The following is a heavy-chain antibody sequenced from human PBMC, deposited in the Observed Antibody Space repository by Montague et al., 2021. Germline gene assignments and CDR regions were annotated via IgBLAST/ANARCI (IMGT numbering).Heavy chain of an antibody. V-gene: IGHV4-34*01. D-gene: IGHD3-10*01. CDR3: ARRGGTMVRGVKGYMDV. CDR1: GGSFSGYY. J-gene: IGHJ6*03. CDR2: INHSRST. Sequence: SETLSLTCAVYGGSFSGYYWSWIRQPPGKGLEWIGEINHSRSTNYNPSLKSRVTISVDTSKNQFSLKLSSVTAADTAVYYCARRGGTMVRGVKGYMDVWGKGTTVTVSS.